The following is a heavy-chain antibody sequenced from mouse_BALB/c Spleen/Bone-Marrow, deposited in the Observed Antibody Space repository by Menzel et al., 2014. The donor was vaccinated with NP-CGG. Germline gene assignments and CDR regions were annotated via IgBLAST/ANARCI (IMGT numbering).Heavy chain of an antibody. Sequence: QVQLQQSGPELVKPGASVKLSCKASDYTFTCSDINWVRQGPEQGLEWMGWIFPGDGSTKYNEKFKGKATLTIDKSSSTAYMQLSRLTSEDSAVYFCARNYKSAWFTYWGQGTLVTVSA. CDR1: DYTFTCSD. CDR2: IFPGDGST. J-gene: IGHJ3*01. D-gene: IGHD2-12*01. CDR3: ARNYKSAWFTY. V-gene: IGHV1-85*01.